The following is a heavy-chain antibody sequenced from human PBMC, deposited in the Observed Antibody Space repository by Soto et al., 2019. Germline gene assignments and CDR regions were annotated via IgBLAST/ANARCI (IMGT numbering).Heavy chain of an antibody. CDR1: VFTFSIYA. CDR2: ISSDGAST. CDR3: VKDRYVDY. Sequence: RGSLLFSCSFSVFTFSIYAMHWVRQAPGKGLEYVASISSDGASTYHADSVKGRFIISRDNSKNTLYLQMSSLRPEDTAVYYCVKDRYVDYWGQGIMVTVSS. J-gene: IGHJ4*02. V-gene: IGHV3-64D*06.